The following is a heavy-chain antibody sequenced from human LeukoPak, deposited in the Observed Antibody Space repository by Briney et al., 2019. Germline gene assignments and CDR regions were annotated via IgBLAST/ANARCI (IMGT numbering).Heavy chain of an antibody. Sequence: KHGESLKISCKGSGYSFTSYWIGWVRQMPGKGLEWMGIIYPGDSDTRYSPSFQGQVTISADKSISTAYLQWSSLKASDTAMYYCARHGDIVVVPAATKPKYYYYYMDVWGNGTTATVSS. CDR2: IYPGDSDT. D-gene: IGHD2-2*01. V-gene: IGHV5-51*01. CDR3: ARHGDIVVVPAATKPKYYYYYMDV. CDR1: GYSFTSYW. J-gene: IGHJ6*03.